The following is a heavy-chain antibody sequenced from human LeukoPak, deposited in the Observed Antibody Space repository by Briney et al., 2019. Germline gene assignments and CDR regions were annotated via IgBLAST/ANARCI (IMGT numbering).Heavy chain of an antibody. CDR2: ISAYNGNT. J-gene: IGHJ4*02. V-gene: IGHV1-18*01. CDR1: GYTFTSYG. Sequence: ASVKVSCKASGYTFTSYGISWVRQAPGQGLEWMGWISAYNGNTNYAQKLQGRVTMTRDTSISTAYMELSRLRSDDTAVYYCARDIELLFDYWGQGTLVTVSS. CDR3: ARDIELLFDY. D-gene: IGHD1-26*01.